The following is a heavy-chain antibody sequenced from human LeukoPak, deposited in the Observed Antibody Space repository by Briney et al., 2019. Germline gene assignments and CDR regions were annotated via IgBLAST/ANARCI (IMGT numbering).Heavy chain of an antibody. J-gene: IGHJ4*02. Sequence: SETLSLTCTTSGAPISRFYWSWVRQPPGKGLEWIGNIYNGVPTFFNPSLKSRVTLSVDTSKTQFSLQLASVTAADTAVYYCAQTTGWPGFDYWGQGILVTVSS. D-gene: IGHD6-19*01. V-gene: IGHV4-4*09. CDR3: AQTTGWPGFDY. CDR1: GAPISRFY. CDR2: IYNGVPT.